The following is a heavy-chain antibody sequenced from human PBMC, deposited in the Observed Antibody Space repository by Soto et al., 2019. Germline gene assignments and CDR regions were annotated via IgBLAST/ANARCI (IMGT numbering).Heavy chain of an antibody. D-gene: IGHD5-12*01. CDR3: ARWLGYGPHFDY. Sequence: SETLSLTCTVSGGSISSYYWSWIRQPPGKGLEWIGYIYYSGSTYYNPSLKSRVTISVDTSKNQFSLKLSSVTAADTAVYYCARWLGYGPHFDYWGQGTLVTVSS. CDR2: IYYSGST. CDR1: GGSISSYY. J-gene: IGHJ4*02. V-gene: IGHV4-30-4*01.